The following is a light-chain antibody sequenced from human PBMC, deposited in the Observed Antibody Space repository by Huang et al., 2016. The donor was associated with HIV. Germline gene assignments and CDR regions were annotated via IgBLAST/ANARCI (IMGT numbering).Light chain of an antibody. CDR3: MEALQTPYT. V-gene: IGKV2-28*01. CDR2: LGS. Sequence: VVMTQSPLSLPVPPGEPASISCRSSQSLQHRNGLNYLDWYLQKPGQSPQLLIHLGSSRASGVPDRFSGGGSGTDFSLNISRVEAEDAGIYYCMEALQTPYTFGQGTKLEI. CDR1: QSLQHRNGLNY. J-gene: IGKJ2*01.